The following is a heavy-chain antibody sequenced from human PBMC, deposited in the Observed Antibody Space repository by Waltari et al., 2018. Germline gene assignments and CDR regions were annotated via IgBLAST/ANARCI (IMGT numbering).Heavy chain of an antibody. CDR2: ISSVSTYI. J-gene: IGHJ4*02. Sequence: EVQLVEYGGGLVKSGGSLRLSCAASGFPFSNHLMNWVRQAPGKGLEWVSSISSVSTYIFYADSVKGRFTISRDNAKNSLYLQMDSLRGEDTAVYYCARVSSNTGAMDFWGQGTLVTVS. CDR3: ARVSSNTGAMDF. CDR1: GFPFSNHL. V-gene: IGHV3-21*01. D-gene: IGHD3-10*01.